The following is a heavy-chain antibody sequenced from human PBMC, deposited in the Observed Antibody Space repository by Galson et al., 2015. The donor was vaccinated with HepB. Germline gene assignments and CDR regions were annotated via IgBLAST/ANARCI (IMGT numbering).Heavy chain of an antibody. D-gene: IGHD3-16*02. J-gene: IGHJ2*01. CDR2: ISYDGSNK. V-gene: IGHV3-30*18. Sequence: SLRLSCAASGFTFSSYGMHWVRQAPGKGLEWVAVISYDGSNKYYADSVKGRFTISRDNSKNTLYLQMNSLRAEDTAVYYCAKDLKGYRIYWYFDLWGRGTLVTVSS. CDR3: AKDLKGYRIYWYFDL. CDR1: GFTFSSYG.